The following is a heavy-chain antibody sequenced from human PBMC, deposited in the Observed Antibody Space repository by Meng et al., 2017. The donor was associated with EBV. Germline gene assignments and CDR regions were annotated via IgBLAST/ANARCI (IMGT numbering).Heavy chain of an antibody. V-gene: IGHV7-4-1*02. CDR2: INTYSGKA. Sequence: QVQLVESGSGWERPGASWKVSCKASGYTFRNYAINWMRQVPGQGLEWMGWINTYSGKATFAQGFTGRFVFSLDTPVTTAHLQISGLKTEDSAVYYCARGVEENGSHYPFDSWGQGTLVTVSS. J-gene: IGHJ4*02. CDR1: GYTFRNYA. D-gene: IGHD1-1*01. CDR3: ARGVEENGSHYPFDS.